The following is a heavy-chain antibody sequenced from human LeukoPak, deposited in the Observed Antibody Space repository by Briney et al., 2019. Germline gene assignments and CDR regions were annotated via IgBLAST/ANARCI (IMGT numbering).Heavy chain of an antibody. D-gene: IGHD2-21*02. J-gene: IGHJ4*02. CDR1: GFTFSSYS. Sequence: GGSLRLSCAASGFTFSSYSMNWVRQAPGKGLEWVSSISSSSSYIYYADSVKGRFTISRDNAKNSLYLQMNSLRAEDTAVYYCARGQDVVVTAASSNFDYWGQGTLVTVSS. CDR3: ARGQDVVVTAASSNFDY. V-gene: IGHV3-21*01. CDR2: ISSSSSYI.